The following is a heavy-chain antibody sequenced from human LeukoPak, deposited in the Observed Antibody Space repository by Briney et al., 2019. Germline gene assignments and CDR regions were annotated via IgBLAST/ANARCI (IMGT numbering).Heavy chain of an antibody. Sequence: GGSLRLPCAASGFTFSSYAMHWVRQAPGKGLEWVTVISYDGSNKYYADSVKGRFTISRDNSKNTLYLQMNSLRAEDTAVYYCARGVYSYGWSFDSWGQGTLVTVSS. V-gene: IGHV3-30*04. CDR2: ISYDGSNK. D-gene: IGHD5-18*01. CDR1: GFTFSSYA. J-gene: IGHJ4*02. CDR3: ARGVYSYGWSFDS.